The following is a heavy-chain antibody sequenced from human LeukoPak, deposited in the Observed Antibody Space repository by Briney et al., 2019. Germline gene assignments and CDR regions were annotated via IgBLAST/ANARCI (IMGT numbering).Heavy chain of an antibody. J-gene: IGHJ4*02. CDR1: GFTFENYA. V-gene: IGHV3-9*01. D-gene: IGHD5-18*01. Sequence: GGSLRLSCVASGFTFENYAMHWVRQAPGKGLEWVAGMSWNGGSVGYANFAKGRFTISRDNARNSLLLQMNTLKPEDTALYYCAKDRDPPYVGNSYGYYSDFWGQGTLVTVSS. CDR3: AKDRDPPYVGNSYGYYSDF. CDR2: MSWNGGSV.